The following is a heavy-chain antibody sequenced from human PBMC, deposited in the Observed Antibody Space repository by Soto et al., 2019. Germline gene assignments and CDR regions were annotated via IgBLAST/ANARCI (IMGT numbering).Heavy chain of an antibody. CDR2: INPSGGST. D-gene: IGHD3-3*01. CDR1: GYTFTSYY. CDR3: AREGEGILRFLEWSRPAHGMDV. J-gene: IGHJ6*02. V-gene: IGHV1-46*01. Sequence: ASVKVSCKASGYTFTSYYMHWVRQAPGQGLEWMGIINPSGGSTSYAQKFQGRVTMTKDTSTSTVYMELSSLRSEDTAVYYCAREGEGILRFLEWSRPAHGMDVWGQGTTVTVSS.